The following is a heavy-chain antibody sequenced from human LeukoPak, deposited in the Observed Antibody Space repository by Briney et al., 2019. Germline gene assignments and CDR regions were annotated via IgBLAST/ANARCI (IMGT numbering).Heavy chain of an antibody. CDR2: MNPNSGNT. CDR1: GYTFTSYD. V-gene: IGHV1-8*01. CDR3: ARGPRYCSSTSCYWGRDY. D-gene: IGHD2-2*01. J-gene: IGHJ4*02. Sequence: ASVKVSCKASGYTFTSYDINWVRQATGQGLEWMGWMNPNSGNTGYAQKLQGRVTMTRNTSISTAYMELSSLRSEDTAVYYCARGPRYCSSTSCYWGRDYWGQGTLVTVSS.